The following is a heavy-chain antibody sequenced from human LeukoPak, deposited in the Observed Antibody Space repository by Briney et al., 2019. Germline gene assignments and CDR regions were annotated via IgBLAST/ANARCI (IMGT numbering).Heavy chain of an antibody. CDR1: GYTFTDYA. CDR2: INAVNGNT. V-gene: IGHV1-3*01. D-gene: IGHD1-26*01. J-gene: IGHJ3*02. Sequence: GASVKVSCKSSGYTFTDYAVHWVRQAPGQGLEYLGWINAVNGNTKYSRKFQGRVTITRDTSATTAYLELSSLRSEDTAVYYCARDRSSGSLNGFDIWGQGTMVTVSS. CDR3: ARDRSSGSLNGFDI.